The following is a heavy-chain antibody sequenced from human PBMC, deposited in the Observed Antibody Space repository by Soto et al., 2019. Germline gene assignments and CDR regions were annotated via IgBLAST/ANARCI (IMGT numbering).Heavy chain of an antibody. CDR3: SGMDV. CDR2: TYYRSKWYN. V-gene: IGHV6-1*01. J-gene: IGHJ6*02. CDR1: GDSLSSHTAT. Sequence: PSQTLSLTCAFSGDSLSSHTATWDWIRQSPSRGLEWLGRTYYRSKWYNDYAVSVKSRIGINPDTSKNQFSLQLSSVTPEDTAVYYCSGMDVRGQGSTVTSP.